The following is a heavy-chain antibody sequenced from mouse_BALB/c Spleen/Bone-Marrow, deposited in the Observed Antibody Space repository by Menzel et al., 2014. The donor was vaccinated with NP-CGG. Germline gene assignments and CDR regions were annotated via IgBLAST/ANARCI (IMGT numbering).Heavy chain of an antibody. V-gene: IGHV5-17*02. CDR3: ARGGYDDFDY. D-gene: IGHD2-2*01. J-gene: IGHJ2*01. CDR1: GFTFSSLG. Sequence: EVMLVESGGGLVQPGGSRKLSCAASGFTFSSLGMHWVRQAPEKGLEWVAYISSVSTTISYADTVKGRFTISRDDTKNTLFLRMTSLRSEDTAMYYFARGGYDDFDYWGQGTTLTVSS. CDR2: ISSVSTTI.